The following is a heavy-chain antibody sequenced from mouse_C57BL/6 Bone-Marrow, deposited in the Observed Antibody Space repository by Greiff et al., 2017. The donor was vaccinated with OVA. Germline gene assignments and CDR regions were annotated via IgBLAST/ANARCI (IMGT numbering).Heavy chain of an antibody. V-gene: IGHV5-17*01. CDR1: GFTFSAYG. CDR3: ARINYWYCDF. Sequence: EVKLVESGGGLVKPGGSLKLSCAASGFTFSAYGMHWVRQAPEKGLEWVAYLSSGSSTIYYADTVKGRFTISRDNAKNTLFLQMTSRRSEDTAMNYWARINYWYCDFWGTGTTVTVSA. J-gene: IGHJ1*03. CDR2: LSSGSSTI.